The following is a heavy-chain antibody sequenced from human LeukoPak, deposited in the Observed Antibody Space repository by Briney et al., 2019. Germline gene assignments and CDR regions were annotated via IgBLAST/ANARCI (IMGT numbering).Heavy chain of an antibody. V-gene: IGHV3-64*01. CDR1: GFTFSNYG. CDR3: ATGYDSSGYYQY. J-gene: IGHJ4*02. CDR2: ISSNAGTT. Sequence: GGSLRLSCAASGFTFSNYGLHCVRQAPGKGLEYVSAISSNAGTTYYENSVKGRFTISRDNSKNTLYLQMGSLRAEDVAVYYCATGYDSSGYYQYWGQGTLVTVSS. D-gene: IGHD3-22*01.